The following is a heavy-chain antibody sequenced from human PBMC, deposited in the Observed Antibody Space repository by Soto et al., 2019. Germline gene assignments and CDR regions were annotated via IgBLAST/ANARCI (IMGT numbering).Heavy chain of an antibody. CDR2: ISGSGGST. J-gene: IGHJ4*02. CDR3: AKPGVVGATTPFDY. Sequence: EVQLLESGGDLVQPGGSLRLSCAASGFTFSSYAMSWVRQAPGKGLEWVSTISGSGGSTYYADSVKGRFTISRDNSKITLYLQMNSLRAEDTAVYYCAKPGVVGATTPFDYWGQGTLVTVSS. V-gene: IGHV3-23*01. D-gene: IGHD1-26*01. CDR1: GFTFSSYA.